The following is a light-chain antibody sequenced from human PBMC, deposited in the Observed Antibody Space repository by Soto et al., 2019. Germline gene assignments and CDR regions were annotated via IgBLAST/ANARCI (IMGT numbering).Light chain of an antibody. J-gene: IGKJ1*01. CDR2: KAS. CDR3: QQYSNYFWT. V-gene: IGKV1-5*03. Sequence: DIQMTQSPSTLSASVGDRVTITCRASQSISSWLAWYQQKPGKAPNLLIYKASSLQSGVPSRFSGSGSGTEFTLTISSLQPDDFATYYCQQYSNYFWTFGQGTKVEIK. CDR1: QSISSW.